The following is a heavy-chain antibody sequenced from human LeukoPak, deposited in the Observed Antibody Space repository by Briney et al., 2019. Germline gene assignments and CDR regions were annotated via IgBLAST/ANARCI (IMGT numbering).Heavy chain of an antibody. CDR2: IDYNGST. Sequence: SETLSLTCTVSGASISNSIYYWGWIRQPPGKGLEWIGSIDYNGSTYFNPSLKSRVIISVDTSKNHFSLKLSSATAADTALYCARQYGKVGHTNIWGQGTLVTVSS. D-gene: IGHD1-26*01. V-gene: IGHV4-39*01. CDR3: ARQYGKVGHTNI. J-gene: IGHJ4*02. CDR1: GASISNSIYY.